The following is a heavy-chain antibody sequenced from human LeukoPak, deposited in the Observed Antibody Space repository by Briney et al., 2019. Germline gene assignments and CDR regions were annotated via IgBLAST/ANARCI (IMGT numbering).Heavy chain of an antibody. CDR3: ARDTGWYFDL. V-gene: IGHV3-74*01. CDR2: ITGDGSGT. CDR1: GFTFSGYW. J-gene: IGHJ2*01. Sequence: PGGSLRLSCAASGFTFSGYWMHWVRQPPGKGLVWVSRITGDGSGTTYADSVKGRFTISRDNAKNTLYLQMISLRAEDTAVYYCARDTGWYFDLWGRGTLVTVSS. D-gene: IGHD4-17*01.